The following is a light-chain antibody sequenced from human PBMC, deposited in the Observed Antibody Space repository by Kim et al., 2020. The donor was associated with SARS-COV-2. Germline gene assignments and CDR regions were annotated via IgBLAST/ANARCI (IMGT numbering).Light chain of an antibody. Sequence: SELTQDPAVSVALGQTVRITCQGDSLRPSYASWYQQKPGQAPVLVIYGKNDRPSGIPDRFSGSSSGNTASLTITGAQAEDEADYYCNSRDSSAYHVVFGGGTQLTVL. V-gene: IGLV3-19*01. CDR3: NSRDSSAYHVV. J-gene: IGLJ2*01. CDR2: GKN. CDR1: SLRPSY.